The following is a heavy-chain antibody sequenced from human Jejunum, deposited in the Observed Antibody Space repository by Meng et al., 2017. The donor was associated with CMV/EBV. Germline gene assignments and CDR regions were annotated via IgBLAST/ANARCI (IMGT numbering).Heavy chain of an antibody. J-gene: IGHJ4*02. CDR3: ARDMHREVVIQDY. Sequence: QGHLQASGPGLVKPSETLSLPCTVSRGSISDYYWSWIRQPAGKGLEWIGRIYSNGATNYNPSLKSRVTMSVDTSKNQFSLKLSSVTAADTAVYFCARDMHREVVIQDYWGQGTLVTVSS. CDR1: RGSISDYY. V-gene: IGHV4-4*07. D-gene: IGHD3-10*01. CDR2: IYSNGAT.